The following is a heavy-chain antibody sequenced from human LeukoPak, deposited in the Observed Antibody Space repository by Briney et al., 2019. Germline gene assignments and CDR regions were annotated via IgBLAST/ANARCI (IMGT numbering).Heavy chain of an antibody. J-gene: IGHJ5*02. CDR1: GDFFISSSNY. D-gene: IGHD2-2*01. CDR3: GRRGLLVPAS. V-gene: IGHV4-39*01. Sequence: SETLSLTCTVSGDFFISSSNYWVWIRQPPGKGLEWVGSIYYDGSTYYNSALKSRATIFADTSKSQFSLKLNSVIAADTAVYYCGRRGLLVPASWDQGTLVTVSS. CDR2: IYYDGST.